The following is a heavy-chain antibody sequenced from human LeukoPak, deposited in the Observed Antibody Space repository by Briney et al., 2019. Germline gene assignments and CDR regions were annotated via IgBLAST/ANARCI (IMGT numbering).Heavy chain of an antibody. CDR3: ARAGRGYYDSSGYYPFDY. CDR2: INSDGSST. CDR1: GFTFSSYW. Sequence: GSLRLSCAASGFTFSSYWMHWVRQAPGKGLVWVSRINSDGSSTSYADSVKGRFTISRDNAKNTLYLQMNSLRAEDTAVYYCARAGRGYYDSSGYYPFDYWGQGTLVTVSS. J-gene: IGHJ4*02. D-gene: IGHD3-22*01. V-gene: IGHV3-74*01.